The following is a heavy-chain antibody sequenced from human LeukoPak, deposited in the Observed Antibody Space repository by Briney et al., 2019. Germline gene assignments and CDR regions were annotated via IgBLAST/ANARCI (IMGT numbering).Heavy chain of an antibody. D-gene: IGHD6-13*01. CDR1: GYTFTNYG. CDR3: ARNPSVKLLQTSSTYFKHVFAI. CDR2: ISAYNGKT. J-gene: IGHJ3*02. V-gene: IGHV1-18*01. Sequence: ASVKVSCKTSGYTFTNYGISWVRQAPGLGLEWMGLISAYNGKTNYAQKVQGRVTMTTDRSTSTAYMELRSLRFDDTAGYYCARNPSVKLLQTSSTYFKHVFAIWGQGSMVTVSS.